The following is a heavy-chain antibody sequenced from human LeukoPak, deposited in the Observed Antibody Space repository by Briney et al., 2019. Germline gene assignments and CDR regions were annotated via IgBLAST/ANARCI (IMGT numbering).Heavy chain of an antibody. V-gene: IGHV3-33*01. Sequence: PGGSPRLSCAASGFTFSSYGMHWVRQAPGKGLEWVAVIWYDGSNKYYADSVKGRFTISRDNSKNTLYLQMNSLRAEDTAVYYCARDERVTTSNYYYYYMDVWGKGTTVTVSS. J-gene: IGHJ6*03. CDR3: ARDERVTTSNYYYYYMDV. CDR1: GFTFSSYG. CDR2: IWYDGSNK. D-gene: IGHD4-17*01.